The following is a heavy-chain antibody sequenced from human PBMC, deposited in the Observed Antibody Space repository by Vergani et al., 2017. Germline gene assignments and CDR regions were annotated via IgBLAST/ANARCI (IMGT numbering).Heavy chain of an antibody. D-gene: IGHD3-10*01. CDR3: ARDLWIYYGSGSGTPLFYY. CDR2: IKQDGSEK. V-gene: IGHV3-7*01. Sequence: EVQLVESGGGLVQPGGSLRLSCAASGFTFSSYWMSWVRQAPGKGLEWVANIKQDGSEKYYVDSVKGRFTISRDNAKNSLYLQMNSLRAEDTAVYYCARDLWIYYGSGSGTPLFYYWDQGTLVTVSS. J-gene: IGHJ4*02. CDR1: GFTFSSYW.